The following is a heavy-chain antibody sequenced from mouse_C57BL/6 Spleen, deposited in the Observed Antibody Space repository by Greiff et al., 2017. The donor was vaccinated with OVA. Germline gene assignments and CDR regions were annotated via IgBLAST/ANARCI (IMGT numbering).Heavy chain of an antibody. V-gene: IGHV10-1*01. CDR3: VDSNFDY. J-gene: IGHJ2*01. Sequence: GGGLVQPKGSLKLSCAASGFSFNTYAMNWVRQAPGKGLEWVARIRSKSNNYATYYADSVKDRFTISRDDSESILYLQMNNLKTEDTAMYYCVDSNFDYWGQGTTLTVSS. CDR2: IRSKSNNYAT. CDR1: GFSFNTYA. D-gene: IGHD2-5*01.